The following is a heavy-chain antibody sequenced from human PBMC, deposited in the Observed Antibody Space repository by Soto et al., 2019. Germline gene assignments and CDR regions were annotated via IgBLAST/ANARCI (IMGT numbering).Heavy chain of an antibody. D-gene: IGHD3-10*01. CDR1: GGTFSSYA. CDR2: IIPIFGTA. CDR3: ARVTMVRGVIYYYYGMDV. Sequence: SVKVSCKASGGTFSSYAISWVRQAPGQGLEWMGGIIPIFGTANYAQKFQGRVTITADESTSTAYMELSSLRSEDTAVYYCARVTMVRGVIYYYYGMDVWGQGTTVTVS. V-gene: IGHV1-69*13. J-gene: IGHJ6*02.